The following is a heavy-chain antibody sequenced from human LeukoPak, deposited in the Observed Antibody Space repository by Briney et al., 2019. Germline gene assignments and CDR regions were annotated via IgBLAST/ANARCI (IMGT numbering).Heavy chain of an antibody. D-gene: IGHD3-10*01. CDR1: GGTFSSYG. CDR3: ARWSSGRQNDY. J-gene: IGHJ4*02. V-gene: IGHV1-18*01. CDR2: ISAYNGNT. Sequence: GSSVTVSCTASGGTFSSYGISWVRQAPGQGLEWMGWISAYNGNTNYAQKLQGRVTMTTDTSTSTAYMELRSLRSDDTAVYYCARWSSGRQNDYWGQGTLVTVSS.